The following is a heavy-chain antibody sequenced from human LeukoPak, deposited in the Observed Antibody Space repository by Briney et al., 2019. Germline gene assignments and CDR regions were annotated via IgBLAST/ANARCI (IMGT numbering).Heavy chain of an antibody. CDR3: AKGYSGSYGDAFDI. CDR2: IRYDGTNK. V-gene: IGHV3-30*02. CDR1: GFTFSSYG. D-gene: IGHD1-26*01. Sequence: GGSLRLSCAASGFTFSSYGMHWVRQAPGKGLEWVAFIRYDGTNKYYADSVKGRFTISRDNSKNTLYLQMNSLRAEDTAVYYCAKGYSGSYGDAFDIWGQGTMVTVSS. J-gene: IGHJ3*02.